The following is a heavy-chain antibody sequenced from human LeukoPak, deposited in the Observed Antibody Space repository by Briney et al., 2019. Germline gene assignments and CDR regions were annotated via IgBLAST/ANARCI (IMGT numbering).Heavy chain of an antibody. CDR2: IYWDDDK. J-gene: IGHJ4*02. Sequence: SGPTLVNPTQTLTLTCTFSGFSLYSSGVGVGWIRQPPGKAPEWLAVIYWDDDKPYNPSLRSRLTMSKDASKSQVLLVISNMDPVDTATYYCAHRRPGHLTGWDNSYFDNWGPGTLVTVSS. CDR3: AHRRPGHLTGWDNSYFDN. D-gene: IGHD1/OR15-1a*01. CDR1: GFSLYSSGVG. V-gene: IGHV2-5*02.